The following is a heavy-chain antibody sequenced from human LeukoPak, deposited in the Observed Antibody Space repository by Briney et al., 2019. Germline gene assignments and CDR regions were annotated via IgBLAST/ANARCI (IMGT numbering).Heavy chain of an antibody. CDR2: ISSSSSYI. CDR3: AKGITYYYDSSGSEYFQH. CDR1: GFTFSSYS. Sequence: GGSLRLSCAASGFTFSSYSMNWVRQAPGKGLEWVSSISSSSSYIYYADSVKGRFTISRDNAKNSLYLQMNSLRAEDTALYYCAKGITYYYDSSGSEYFQHWGQGTLVTVSS. V-gene: IGHV3-21*04. D-gene: IGHD3-22*01. J-gene: IGHJ1*01.